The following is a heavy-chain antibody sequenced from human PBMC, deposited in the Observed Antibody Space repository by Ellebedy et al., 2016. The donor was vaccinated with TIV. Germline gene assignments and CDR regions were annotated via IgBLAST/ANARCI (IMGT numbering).Heavy chain of an antibody. CDR2: TYYRSKWYT. CDR1: GDSVSGNSVA. J-gene: IGHJ4*02. Sequence: SQTLSLTXXISGDSVSGNSVAWSWIRQSPSRGLEWLGRTYYRSKWYTYYAQSVQSRLTINPDTSKNLFSLRLNSVTAADTAVFYCARHVRTGDYGRGFCDSWGQGTLVTVSS. CDR3: ARHVRTGDYGRGFCDS. D-gene: IGHD4-17*01. V-gene: IGHV6-1*01.